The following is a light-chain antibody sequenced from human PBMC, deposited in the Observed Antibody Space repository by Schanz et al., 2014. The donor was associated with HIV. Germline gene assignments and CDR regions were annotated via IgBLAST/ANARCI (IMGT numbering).Light chain of an antibody. J-gene: IGLJ3*02. CDR3: CSYASSSTKV. V-gene: IGLV2-23*02. CDR1: SSDVGSYNL. Sequence: QSALTQPASVSGSPGQSITISCTGTSSDVGSYNLLSRYQQHPGKAPKPMIYEVSKRPSGVSNRFSGSKSGNTASLTISGLQAEDEADYYCCSYASSSTKVFGGGTKLTVL. CDR2: EVS.